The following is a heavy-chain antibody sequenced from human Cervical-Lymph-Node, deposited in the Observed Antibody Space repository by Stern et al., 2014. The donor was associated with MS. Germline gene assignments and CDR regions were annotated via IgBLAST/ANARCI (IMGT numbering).Heavy chain of an antibody. CDR3: ASRIAVAGRVPPDFDY. J-gene: IGHJ4*02. D-gene: IGHD6-19*01. CDR2: ISSSGSTR. Sequence: QVQLVESGGDLVKPGGSLRLSCAASGFTFSDYYMSWIRQAPGQGLEWGSYISSSGSTRSHATSVKARFHIARDNSKTYLFLPMNSLRAEDTAGYYCASRIAVAGRVPPDFDYWGQGTLVTVSS. CDR1: GFTFSDYY. V-gene: IGHV3-11*01.